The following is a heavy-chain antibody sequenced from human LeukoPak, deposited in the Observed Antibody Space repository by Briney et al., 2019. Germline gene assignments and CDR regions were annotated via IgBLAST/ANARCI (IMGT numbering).Heavy chain of an antibody. D-gene: IGHD2-2*01. CDR1: GGSISSYY. CDR3: AKVPRYCSSTSCYFGAFDI. Sequence: PSETLSLTCTVSGGSISSYYWSWIRQPPGKGLEWIGDIYYSGSTNYNPSLKSRVTISVDTSKNQFSLKLSSVTAADTAVYYCAKVPRYCSSTSCYFGAFDIWGQGTMVTVSS. V-gene: IGHV4-59*01. CDR2: IYYSGST. J-gene: IGHJ3*02.